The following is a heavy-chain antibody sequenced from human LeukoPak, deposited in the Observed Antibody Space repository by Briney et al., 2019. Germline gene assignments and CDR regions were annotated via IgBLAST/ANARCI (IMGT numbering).Heavy chain of an antibody. CDR3: ASANKMATLLDY. Sequence: PSQTLSLTCTVSGGSISSGGYYWSWIRQHPGKGLEWIGYIYYNGSTYYNPSLKSRVTISVDTSKNQFSLKLSSVTAADTAVYYCASANKMATLLDYWGQGTLVTVSS. V-gene: IGHV4-31*03. D-gene: IGHD5-24*01. CDR2: IYYNGST. J-gene: IGHJ4*02. CDR1: GGSISSGGYY.